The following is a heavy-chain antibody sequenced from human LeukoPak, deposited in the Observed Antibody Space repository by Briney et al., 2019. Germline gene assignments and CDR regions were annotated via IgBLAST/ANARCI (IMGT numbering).Heavy chain of an antibody. CDR3: ARTRTVYQYYYYMDV. J-gene: IGHJ6*03. V-gene: IGHV4-59*01. CDR1: GGSISSYY. Sequence: SETLSLTCTVSGGSISSYYWSWIRQPPGKGLEWIGYIDYSGSTNYSPSLNSRVTISVDTSKNQFSLKLTSVTAADTAVYYCARTRTVYQYYYYMDVWGKGTTVTVAS. CDR2: IDYSGST. D-gene: IGHD2-2*01.